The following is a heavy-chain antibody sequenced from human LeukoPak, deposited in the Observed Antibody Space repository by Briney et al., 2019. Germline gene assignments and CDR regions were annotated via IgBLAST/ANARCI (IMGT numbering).Heavy chain of an antibody. CDR3: ARILYGSGSYPYYFDY. CDR2: IYTSGST. D-gene: IGHD3-10*01. Sequence: SQTLSLTCTVSGGSISSGSYYWSWIRQPAGKGLEWIGRIYTSGSTNYNPSLKSRVTISVDTSKNQFSLKLSSVTAADTAVYYCARILYGSGSYPYYFDYWGQGTLVTVSS. V-gene: IGHV4-61*02. J-gene: IGHJ4*02. CDR1: GGSISSGSYY.